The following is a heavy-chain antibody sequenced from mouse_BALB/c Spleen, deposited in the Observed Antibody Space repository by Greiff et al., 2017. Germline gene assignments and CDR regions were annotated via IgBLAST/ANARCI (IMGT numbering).Heavy chain of an antibody. CDR1: GYSITSGYS. CDR2: IHYSGST. V-gene: IGHV3-1*02. CDR3: ARETYGSSYERAWFAY. Sequence: VQLKESGPDLVKPSQSLSLTCTVTGYSITSGYSWHWIRQFPGNKLEWMGYIHYSGSTNYNPSLKSRISITRDTSKNQFFLQLNSVTTEDTATYYWARETYGSSYERAWFAYWGQGTLVTVSA. D-gene: IGHD1-1*01. J-gene: IGHJ3*01.